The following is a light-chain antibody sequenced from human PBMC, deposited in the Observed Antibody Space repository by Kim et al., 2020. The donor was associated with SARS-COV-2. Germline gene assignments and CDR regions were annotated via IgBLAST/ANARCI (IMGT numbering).Light chain of an antibody. V-gene: IGKV3-11*01. CDR1: QSVSSN. J-gene: IGKJ2*01. CDR2: DAS. CDR3: QQRSNWLMYT. Sequence: LSPGERATLSCRASQSVSSNLAWYQQKPGQPPRLLIYDASTRATGIPARFSGSGSGTDFTLTISSLEPEDFAFYYCQQRSNWLMYTFGQGTKLEI.